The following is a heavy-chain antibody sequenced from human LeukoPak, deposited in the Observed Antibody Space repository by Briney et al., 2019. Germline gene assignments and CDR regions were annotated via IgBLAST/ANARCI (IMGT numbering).Heavy chain of an antibody. D-gene: IGHD3-10*01. Sequence: GGSLRLSCAASGFTFSSYWMSWVRQAPGKGLEWVANIKQDGSEKYYVDSVKGRFTISRDNAKNSLYLQMNSLRAEDTAVYYCARDAYYSGSGIYSKWGQGTLVTVSS. CDR3: ARDAYYSGSGIYSK. CDR2: IKQDGSEK. CDR1: GFTFSSYW. J-gene: IGHJ4*02. V-gene: IGHV3-7*01.